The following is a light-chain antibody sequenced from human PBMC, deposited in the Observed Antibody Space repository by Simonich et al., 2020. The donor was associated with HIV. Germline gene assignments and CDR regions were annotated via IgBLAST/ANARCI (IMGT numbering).Light chain of an antibody. CDR2: GAS. J-gene: IGKJ2*01. V-gene: IGKV3-15*01. CDR3: QQYKSWPYT. CDR1: QSVISH. Sequence: EIVMTQSPATLSVSPGERATLSCRASQSVISHLAWYQQKPGLAPRLLIYGASSRATGVPARFSGSXXGTEFTLXISSMQSEDFAVYYCQQYKSWPYTFGQGTKLEIK.